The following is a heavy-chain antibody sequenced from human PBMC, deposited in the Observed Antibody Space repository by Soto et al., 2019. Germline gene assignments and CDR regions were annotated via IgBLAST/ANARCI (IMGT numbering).Heavy chain of an antibody. CDR2: IYPGDSDT. CDR1: GYSFTNYW. CDR3: ARLVNIFDFDY. J-gene: IGHJ4*02. V-gene: IGHV5-51*01. D-gene: IGHD2-21*01. Sequence: XESLKISFKGSGYSFTNYWIGWVRQMPGKGLEWMGIIYPGDSDTRYSPSFQGQVTISADKSISTAYLQWSSLKASDTAMYYCARLVNIFDFDYWGQGTLVTVSS.